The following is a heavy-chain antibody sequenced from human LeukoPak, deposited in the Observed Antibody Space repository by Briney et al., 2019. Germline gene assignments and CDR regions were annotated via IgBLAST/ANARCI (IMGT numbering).Heavy chain of an antibody. CDR1: GFTFSSYS. J-gene: IGHJ3*02. Sequence: GGSLRLSCVASGFTFSSYSMNWVRQAPGKGLEWVSSISSSSRYIFYADSVKGRFTISRDNAEKSLYLQMNSLRAEDTAMYYCASELQHDAFDIWGQGTMLTVSS. CDR2: ISSSSRYI. V-gene: IGHV3-21*03. D-gene: IGHD6-13*01. CDR3: ASELQHDAFDI.